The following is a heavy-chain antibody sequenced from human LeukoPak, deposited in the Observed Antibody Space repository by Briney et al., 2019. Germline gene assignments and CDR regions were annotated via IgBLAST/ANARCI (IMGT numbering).Heavy chain of an antibody. D-gene: IGHD1-26*01. CDR3: AKDFGSQGYYYMDV. V-gene: IGHV3-21*01. CDR2: ISSSSSYI. J-gene: IGHJ6*03. Sequence: PGGSLILSCGASGFPFWIHRMKWVRQARGKGVEGVASISSSSSYIYYADSVKGRFTISRDNAKNSLYLQMNSLRAEDTAVYYCAKDFGSQGYYYMDVWGKGTTVTVSS. CDR1: GFPFWIHR.